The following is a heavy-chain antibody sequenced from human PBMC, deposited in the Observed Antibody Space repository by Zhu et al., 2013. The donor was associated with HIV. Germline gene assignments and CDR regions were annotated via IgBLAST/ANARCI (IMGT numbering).Heavy chain of an antibody. J-gene: IGHJ4*02. D-gene: IGHD5-18*01. CDR2: MNPSSGDT. Sequence: QENLVQSGAEVKKPGASMKLSCEASGFAFTGYYIQWVRQAPGQGLEWMAWMNPSSGDTGYAQNFQGRVTITRNTSISTAYMELSSLRSEDTAVYYCARGLWSDYWGQGTLVIVSS. CDR1: GFAFTGYY. V-gene: IGHV1-8*03. CDR3: ARGLWSDY.